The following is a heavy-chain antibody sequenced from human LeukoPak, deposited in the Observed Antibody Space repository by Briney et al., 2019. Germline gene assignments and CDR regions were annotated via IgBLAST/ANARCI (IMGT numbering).Heavy chain of an antibody. CDR1: GFTFDDYA. CDR3: ARVGTTSDIVVDNWFDP. J-gene: IGHJ5*02. CDR2: ISGDGGST. V-gene: IGHV3-43*02. D-gene: IGHD2-2*01. Sequence: GGSLRLSCAASGFTFDDYAMHWVRQAPGKGLEWVSLISGDGGSTYYADSVKGRFTISRDNSKNSLYLQMNSLRAEDTAVYYCARVGTTSDIVVDNWFDPWGQGTLVTVSS.